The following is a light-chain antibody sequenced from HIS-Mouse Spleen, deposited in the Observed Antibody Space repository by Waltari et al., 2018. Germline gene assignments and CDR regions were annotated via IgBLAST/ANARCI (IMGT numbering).Light chain of an antibody. J-gene: IGKJ1*01. CDR3: QQLNRYPPT. V-gene: IGKV1-9*01. CDR2: AAS. Sequence: DIQLTQSPSFLSASVGDRVTITCRASQGISSYLAWYQQKPGKAPKLLIYAASTLQSGVPLRFSGSGSGTEFTLTISSLQPEDFATYYCQQLNRYPPTFGQGTKVEIK. CDR1: QGISSY.